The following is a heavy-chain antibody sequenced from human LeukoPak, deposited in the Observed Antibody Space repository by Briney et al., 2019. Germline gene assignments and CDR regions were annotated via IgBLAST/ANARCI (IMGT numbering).Heavy chain of an antibody. V-gene: IGHV3-11*04. Sequence: GGSLRLSCAASGFIFRNAWMSWVRQAPGKGLEWVSYISSSGRAIYYADSVKGRFTVSRDNAKNSLYLQMNSLRAEDTAVYYCARCPRWAHFDYWGQGTLVTVSS. CDR2: ISSSGRAI. CDR3: ARCPRWAHFDY. CDR1: GFIFRNAW. D-gene: IGHD4-23*01. J-gene: IGHJ4*02.